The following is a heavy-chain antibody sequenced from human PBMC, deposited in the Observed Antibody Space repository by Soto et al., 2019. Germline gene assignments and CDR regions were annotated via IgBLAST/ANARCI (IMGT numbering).Heavy chain of an antibody. V-gene: IGHV4-61*01. D-gene: IGHD1-26*01. CDR1: SGSVSSGSYY. J-gene: IGHJ6*02. CDR2: ISYSGST. Sequence: SETLSLTCTVSSGSVSSGSYYWGWIRHPPGKGLGWIGYISYSGSTNYNPSLKSRVTISVDTSKNQFSLRLSSVTAADTAVYYCARTPGGYNTALLCYYYYGVDVWGQGTTVTVSS. CDR3: ARTPGGYNTALLCYYYYGVDV.